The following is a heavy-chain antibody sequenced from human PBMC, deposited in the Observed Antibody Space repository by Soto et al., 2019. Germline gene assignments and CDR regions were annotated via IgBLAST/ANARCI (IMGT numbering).Heavy chain of an antibody. CDR2: INPSGGST. CDR1: GYTFTSYY. CDR3: ARRTYYYGMDV. V-gene: IGHV1-46*01. Sequence: QVQLVQSGAEVKKPGASVKVSCKASGYTFTSYYMHWVRQAPGQGLEWMGIINPSGGSTSYAQKCQGRVTMTSDTSKSTVYMELSSLRSEDTAVYYCARRTYYYGMDVWGQGTTVTVSS. J-gene: IGHJ6*02.